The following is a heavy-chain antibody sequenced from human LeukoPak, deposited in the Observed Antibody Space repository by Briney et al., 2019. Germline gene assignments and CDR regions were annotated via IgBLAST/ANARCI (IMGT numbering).Heavy chain of an antibody. V-gene: IGHV3-23*01. J-gene: IGHJ4*02. CDR2: IAGNSITI. D-gene: IGHD5/OR15-5a*01. CDR3: AKDLRPDGLYDFDS. CDR1: GFTFSTYA. Sequence: GGSLRLSCAASGFTFSTYAMNWVRQAPGRGLEWVSVIAGNSITIRYADSVKGRFTISRDNSKNTVFLQMNSLKVEDTALYYCAKDLRPDGLYDFDSWGQGTLVTVSS.